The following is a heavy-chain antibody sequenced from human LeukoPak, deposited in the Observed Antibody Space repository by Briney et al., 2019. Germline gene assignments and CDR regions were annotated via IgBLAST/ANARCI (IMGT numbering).Heavy chain of an antibody. D-gene: IGHD3-22*01. CDR1: GFTFSSYW. CDR2: IKQDGSEK. Sequence: PGGSLRLSCAASGFTFSSYWMNWVRQAPGKGLEWVANIKQDGSEKYYVDSVKGRFTISRDNAKNSLYLQMNSLRAEDTGVYYCAREQPYYYDSSGTALMAEIKYYFDYWGQGTLVTVSS. CDR3: AREQPYYYDSSGTALMAEIKYYFDY. J-gene: IGHJ4*02. V-gene: IGHV3-7*01.